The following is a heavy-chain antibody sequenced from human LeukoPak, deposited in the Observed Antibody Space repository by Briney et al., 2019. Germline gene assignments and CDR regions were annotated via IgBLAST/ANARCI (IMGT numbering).Heavy chain of an antibody. Sequence: PGGSLRLSCAASGFTFSSYWMSWVRQAPGKGLEWVANIKQDGSEKYYVDSVKGRFTISRDNAKNSLYLQMNSLRAEDTAVYYCATRGGIVVVPAANAKSRAFDIWGQGTMVTVSS. D-gene: IGHD2-2*01. CDR2: IKQDGSEK. CDR3: ATRGGIVVVPAANAKSRAFDI. V-gene: IGHV3-7*01. J-gene: IGHJ3*02. CDR1: GFTFSSYW.